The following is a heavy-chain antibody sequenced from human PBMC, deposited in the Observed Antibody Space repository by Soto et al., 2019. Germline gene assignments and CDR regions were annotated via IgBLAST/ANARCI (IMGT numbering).Heavy chain of an antibody. V-gene: IGHV4-39*01. Sequence: TSETLSLTCTVSGGSISSSSYYWGWIRQPPGKGLEWIGSIYYSGSTYYNPSLKSRVTISVDTSKNQFSLKLSSVTAADTAVYYCARYDYVWGSYRQNWFDPWGQGTLVT. CDR2: IYYSGST. D-gene: IGHD3-16*02. J-gene: IGHJ5*02. CDR1: GGSISSSSYY. CDR3: ARYDYVWGSYRQNWFDP.